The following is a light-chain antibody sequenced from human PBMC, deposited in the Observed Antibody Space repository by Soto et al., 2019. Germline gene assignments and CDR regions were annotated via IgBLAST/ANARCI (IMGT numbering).Light chain of an antibody. CDR3: QSYDSSLTAWV. CDR2: RNV. V-gene: IGLV1-40*01. Sequence: QYVLTQPPSVSGAPGQRVTISCTGSSSNIGAGYDVHWYQQLPGTAPKLLIYRNVNRPSGVPDRFSASKSGASASLAITGLQAEDETDYYCQSYDSSLTAWVFGGGTKLTVL. J-gene: IGLJ3*02. CDR1: SSNIGAGYD.